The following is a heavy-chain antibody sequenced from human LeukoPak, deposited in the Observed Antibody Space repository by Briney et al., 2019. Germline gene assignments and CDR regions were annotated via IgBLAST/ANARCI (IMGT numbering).Heavy chain of an antibody. D-gene: IGHD4-17*01. V-gene: IGHV4-30-4*01. CDR2: IYYSGST. CDR3: ASLGPGYGDHGAFFDY. J-gene: IGHJ4*02. Sequence: SETLSLTCTVSGGSISSGDYYWRWIRQPQGKGLEWIGYIYYSGSTYYNPSLKSRVTISVDTSKNQFSLKLSSVTAADTAVYYCASLGPGYGDHGAFFDYWGQGTLVTVSS. CDR1: GGSISSGDYY.